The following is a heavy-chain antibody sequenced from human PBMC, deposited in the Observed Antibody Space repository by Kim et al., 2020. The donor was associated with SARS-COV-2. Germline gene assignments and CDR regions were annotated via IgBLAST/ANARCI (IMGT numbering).Heavy chain of an antibody. CDR2: IYYTGDS. CDR3: AGRAGGGGYYPFDY. D-gene: IGHD3-10*01. V-gene: IGHV4-31*03. Sequence: SETLSLTCTVSGGSISGASYYWSWIRQYPGKGLEWLGYIYYTGDSYNNPSLKSRIVISVDTSKNQFSLKLSSLTAADTAVYYFAGRAGGGGYYPFDYWG. J-gene: IGHJ4*01. CDR1: GGSISGASYY.